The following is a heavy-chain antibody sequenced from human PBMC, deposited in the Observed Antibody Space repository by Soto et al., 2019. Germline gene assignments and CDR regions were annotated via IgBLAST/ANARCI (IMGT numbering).Heavy chain of an antibody. CDR1: GGSISSYY. CDR2: IYYSGST. CDR3: ARTLEYSSSYLEIWFDP. V-gene: IGHV4-59*01. D-gene: IGHD6-6*01. Sequence: SETLSLTCTVSGGSISSYYWSWIRQPPGKGPEWIGYIYYSGSTNYNPSLKSRVTISVDTSKNQFSLKLSSVTAADTAVYYCARTLEYSSSYLEIWFDPWGQGTLVTVSS. J-gene: IGHJ5*02.